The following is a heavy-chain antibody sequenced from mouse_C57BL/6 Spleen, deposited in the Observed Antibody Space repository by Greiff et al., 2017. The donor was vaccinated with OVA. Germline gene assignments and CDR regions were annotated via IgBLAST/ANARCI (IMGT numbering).Heavy chain of an antibody. J-gene: IGHJ2*01. V-gene: IGHV1-55*01. CDR3: AREEITTVVAPYFDY. CDR2: IYPGSGST. Sequence: QVHVKQPGAELVKPGASVKMSCKASGYTFTSYWITWVKQRPGQGLEWIGDIYPGSGSTNYNEKFKSKATLTVDTSSSTAYMQLSSLTSEDSAVYYCAREEITTVVAPYFDYWGQGTTLTVSS. D-gene: IGHD1-1*01. CDR1: GYTFTSYW.